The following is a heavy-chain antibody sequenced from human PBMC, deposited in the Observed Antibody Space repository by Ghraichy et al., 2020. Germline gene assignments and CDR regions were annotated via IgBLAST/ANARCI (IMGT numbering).Heavy chain of an antibody. J-gene: IGHJ2*01. Sequence: GGSLRLSCAASGFTFGSYWMNWVRQAPGKGLEWVATIKQDGSDTYYVDSVKGRFTISRDNAKNSLYLQMNNLRAEDTALYYCARAFPIASADIKFDLWGRGTLVTV. CDR3: ARAFPIASADIKFDL. CDR1: GFTFGSYW. D-gene: IGHD2-15*01. V-gene: IGHV3-7*01. CDR2: IKQDGSDT.